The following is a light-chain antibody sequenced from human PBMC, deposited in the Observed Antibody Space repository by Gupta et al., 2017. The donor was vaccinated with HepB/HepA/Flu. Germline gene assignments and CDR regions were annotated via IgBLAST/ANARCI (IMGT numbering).Light chain of an antibody. J-gene: IGKJ2*01. Sequence: EIVLAQSPATLSLSPGEGATLSCRASQSVSSSYLAWYQQKPGQAPRLLIYGASSRATGIPDRFSGSGSGTDFTLTISRLEPEDFAVYYCQQYGSSPHTFGQGTKLEIK. V-gene: IGKV3-20*01. CDR3: QQYGSSPHT. CDR1: QSVSSSY. CDR2: GAS.